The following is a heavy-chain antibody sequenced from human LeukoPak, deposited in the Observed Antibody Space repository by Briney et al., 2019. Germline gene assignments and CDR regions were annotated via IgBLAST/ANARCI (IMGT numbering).Heavy chain of an antibody. CDR3: ARGGSSSWDSEGFDP. CDR2: IYSGGST. CDR1: GFTVSSNY. V-gene: IGHV3-53*01. D-gene: IGHD6-13*01. Sequence: TAGSLRLSCAASGFTVSSNYMSWVRQAPGKGLEWVSVIYSGGSTYYADSVKGRFTISRDNSKNSLYLQMNSLRAEDTAVYYCARGGSSSWDSEGFDPWGQGTLVTVSS. J-gene: IGHJ5*02.